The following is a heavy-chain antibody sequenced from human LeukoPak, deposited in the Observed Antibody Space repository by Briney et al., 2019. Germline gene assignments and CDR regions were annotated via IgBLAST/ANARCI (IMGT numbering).Heavy chain of an antibody. CDR1: GYRFNSYW. CDR2: VYPADFDT. V-gene: IGHV5-51*01. J-gene: IGHJ4*02. D-gene: IGHD3/OR15-3a*01. CDR3: ARLARGLGIGARDV. Sequence: GESLKISCKGSGYRFNSYWLAWVRQTPGKGLTWIAIVYPADFDTRYSSSFQGRITISLDKSINTTYLHWESLKSSDTAIYYCARLARGLGIGARDVWGQGTLVTVSS.